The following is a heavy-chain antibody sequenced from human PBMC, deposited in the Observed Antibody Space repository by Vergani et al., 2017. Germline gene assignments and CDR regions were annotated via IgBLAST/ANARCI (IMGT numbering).Heavy chain of an antibody. CDR2: IYYSGST. D-gene: IGHD3-16*01. V-gene: IGHV4-59*01. Sequence: QVQLQESGPGLVKPSETLSLTCTVSGGSISSYYWSWIRQPPGKGLEWIGYIYYSGSTNYNPSLKSRVTISVDTSKNQFSMKLSSVTAADTAVYYCARVAWGVRYVRDNWFDPWGQGTLVTVSS. CDR3: ARVAWGVRYVRDNWFDP. CDR1: GGSISSYY. J-gene: IGHJ5*02.